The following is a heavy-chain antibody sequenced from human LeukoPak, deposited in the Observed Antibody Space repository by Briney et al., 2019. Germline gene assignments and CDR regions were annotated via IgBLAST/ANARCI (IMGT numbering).Heavy chain of an antibody. CDR1: GYSFTSDW. D-gene: IGHD3-3*01. CDR3: ARQGDYDFWSGYFYFQH. CDR2: IYPGDSDT. Sequence: GESLKISCKGSGYSFTSDWIAWVRQMPGKGLEWMGIIYPGDSDTKYSPSFQGQVTISADKSISTAYLQWSSLKASDTAMYYCARQGDYDFWSGYFYFQHWGQGTLVTVSS. V-gene: IGHV5-51*01. J-gene: IGHJ1*01.